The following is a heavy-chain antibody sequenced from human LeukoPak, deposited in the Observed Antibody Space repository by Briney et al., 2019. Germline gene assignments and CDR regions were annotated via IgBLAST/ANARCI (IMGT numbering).Heavy chain of an antibody. CDR1: GGSFSGYY. V-gene: IGHV4-34*01. Sequence: SETLSLTCAVYGGSFSGYYWSWIRQPPGKGLEWIGEINHSGSTNYNPSLKSRVTISVDTSKNQFSLKLSSVTAADTAVYYCARRGRGMATKGRYYFDYWGQGTLVTVSS. D-gene: IGHD5-24*01. J-gene: IGHJ4*02. CDR2: INHSGST. CDR3: ARRGRGMATKGRYYFDY.